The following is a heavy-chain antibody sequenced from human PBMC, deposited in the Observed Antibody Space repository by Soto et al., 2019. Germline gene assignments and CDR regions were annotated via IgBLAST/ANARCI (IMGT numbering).Heavy chain of an antibody. CDR2: TSYDGSNN. D-gene: IGHD3-16*01. CDR3: ARWGTTRALDV. J-gene: IGHJ4*02. CDR1: GFTFRSYV. V-gene: IGHV3-33*05. Sequence: QVQLVESGGGVVQPGTSLRLSCVGSGFTFRSYVIHWVRQAPGKGLEWVALTSYDGSNNFYGDSVQGRFTISRHNSRNTVELPMDSLTFEDTALYYWARWGTTRALDVWGQGTLVSVSS.